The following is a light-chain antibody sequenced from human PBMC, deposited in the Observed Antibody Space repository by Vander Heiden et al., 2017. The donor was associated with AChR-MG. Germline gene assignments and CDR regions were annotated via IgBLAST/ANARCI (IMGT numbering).Light chain of an antibody. CDR1: QSVVYSYNNKNS. Sequence: IVMTPPPDSLPVVLVGRATITCKSSQSVVYSYNNKNSLSWYQQKPGQPPKLLICWASTRESGVPDRFSGSGSGADFTLTISILQAEDVAVYYCQQYYSTPYTFGQGTNLEIK. CDR2: WAS. CDR3: QQYYSTPYT. V-gene: IGKV4-1*01. J-gene: IGKJ2*01.